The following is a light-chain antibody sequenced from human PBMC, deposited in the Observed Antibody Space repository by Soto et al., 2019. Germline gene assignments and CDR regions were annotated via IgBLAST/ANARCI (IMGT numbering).Light chain of an antibody. V-gene: IGLV2-11*01. CDR2: DVS. CDR1: SSDVGGYNY. CDR3: CSLAGRYTWV. J-gene: IGLJ3*02. Sequence: QSALTQPRSVSGSPGQSVTISCSGTSSDVGGYNYVSWYQQHPGKAPKFMIYDVSKRPSGVPDRFSGSKSGNTASLTISGLQAEDEADYYCCSLAGRYTWVFGGGTQLTVL.